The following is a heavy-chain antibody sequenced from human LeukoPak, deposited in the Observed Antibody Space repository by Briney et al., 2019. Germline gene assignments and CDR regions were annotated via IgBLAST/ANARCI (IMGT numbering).Heavy chain of an antibody. J-gene: IGHJ4*02. D-gene: IGHD6-19*01. CDR3: ARIAVAENFDY. CDR1: GFTFSNYG. V-gene: IGHV3-30*02. Sequence: GGSLRLSCAASGFTFSNYGMHWVRQAPGKGLEWVSFIRFDGNNKYYADSVKGRFTISRDNSRNTLYLQMNSLRAEDTAVYYCARIAVAENFDYWGQGTLVTVSS. CDR2: IRFDGNNK.